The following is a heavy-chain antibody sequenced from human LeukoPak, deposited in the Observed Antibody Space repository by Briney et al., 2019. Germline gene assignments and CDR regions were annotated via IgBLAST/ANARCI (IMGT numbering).Heavy chain of an antibody. CDR2: IYYSGST. CDR1: GGSISSYY. Sequence: SETLSLTCTVSGGSISSYYWSWIRQPPGKGLEWIGYIYYSGSTNYNPSLKSRVTISVDTSKNQFSLKLSSVTAADTAVYYCARGLLNYYGSGSYYTQSFDYWGQGTLVTVSS. V-gene: IGHV4-59*01. D-gene: IGHD3-10*01. CDR3: ARGLLNYYGSGSYYTQSFDY. J-gene: IGHJ4*02.